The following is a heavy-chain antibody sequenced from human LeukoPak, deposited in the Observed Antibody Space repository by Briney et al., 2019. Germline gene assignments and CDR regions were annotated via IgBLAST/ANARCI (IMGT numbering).Heavy chain of an antibody. Sequence: PSETLSLTCTVSGTSITRTYWSWIRQPPGRGLESVGYVYDTGDTNYNPSLKSRVTMSLDTSKNQFSLTLSSVTAADTAVYYCARRGTSGNCQMLHFDSWGQGILVTVSS. D-gene: IGHD2-2*01. CDR1: GTSITRTY. J-gene: IGHJ4*02. CDR3: ARRGTSGNCQMLHFDS. CDR2: VYDTGDT. V-gene: IGHV4-59*08.